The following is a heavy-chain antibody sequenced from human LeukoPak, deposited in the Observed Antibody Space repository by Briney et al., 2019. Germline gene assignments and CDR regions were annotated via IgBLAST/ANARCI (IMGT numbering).Heavy chain of an antibody. J-gene: IGHJ4*02. CDR3: AKEVGTQLSLDY. D-gene: IGHD5-24*01. CDR2: ISYDGSNK. CDR1: GFTFSSYG. V-gene: IGHV3-30*18. Sequence: GGSLTLSCAASGFTFSSYGMRWVRQAPGKGLEWVAVISYDGSNKYYAVSVKGRFTISRDNSKNTLYLQMNSLRAEDTAVYYCAKEVGTQLSLDYWGQGTLVTVSS.